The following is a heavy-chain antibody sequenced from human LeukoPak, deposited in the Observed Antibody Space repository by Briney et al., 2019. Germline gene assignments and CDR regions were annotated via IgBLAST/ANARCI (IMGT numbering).Heavy chain of an antibody. J-gene: IGHJ4*02. V-gene: IGHV4-4*02. Sequence: SETLSLTCAVSGGSISSSNWWSWVRQPPGKGLEWIGEIYHSGSTNYNPSLKSRVTISVDKSKNQFSLKLSSVTAADTAVYYCACITYYCDSSGYYPEGFDYWGQGTLVTVSS. CDR1: GGSISSSNW. D-gene: IGHD3-22*01. CDR2: IYHSGST. CDR3: ACITYYCDSSGYYPEGFDY.